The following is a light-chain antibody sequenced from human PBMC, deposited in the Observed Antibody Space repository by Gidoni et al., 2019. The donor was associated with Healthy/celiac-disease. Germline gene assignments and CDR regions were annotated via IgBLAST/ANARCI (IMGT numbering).Light chain of an antibody. CDR3: MQALQTPPT. V-gene: IGKV2-28*01. CDR1: HSLLHITGYND. CDR2: LGS. J-gene: IGKJ1*01. Sequence: DIVMTQSPLPLPVTLGEPASISCRSSHSLLHITGYNDLDWYLQKPGQSPQLLIYLGSNRASGVPDRVSGSGSGTDFTLKISRVEAEDVGVYYCMQALQTPPTFGQGTKVEIK.